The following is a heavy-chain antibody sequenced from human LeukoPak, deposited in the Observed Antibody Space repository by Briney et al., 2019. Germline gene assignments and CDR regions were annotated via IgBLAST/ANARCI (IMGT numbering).Heavy chain of an antibody. CDR2: STTDGNNK. CDR1: GLTFSNHG. J-gene: IGHJ4*02. Sequence: GGSLTLSYAPSGLTFSNHGMHWVRQDPGKWLEWPAKSTTDGNNKNYTECVKDRLTIARNESKNTMYLQMNSLRDEDTAVYYCAKDKIVRYLDYWGQGALVTVTS. D-gene: IGHD2/OR15-2a*01. V-gene: IGHV3-30*18. CDR3: AKDKIVRYLDY.